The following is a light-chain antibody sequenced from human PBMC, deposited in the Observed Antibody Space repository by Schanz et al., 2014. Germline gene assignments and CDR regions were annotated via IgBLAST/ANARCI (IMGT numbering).Light chain of an antibody. CDR1: QSVYAN. Sequence: EIVLTQSPGTLSLSPGERATLSCRASQSVYANFLAWYQQKPGQAPRLLIYDASTRATGIPDRFSGSGSGTEFTLTISRLQSEDFAVYYCQQYNNWPWTFGQGTRVEIK. J-gene: IGKJ1*01. CDR3: QQYNNWPWT. CDR2: DAS. V-gene: IGKV3D-15*01.